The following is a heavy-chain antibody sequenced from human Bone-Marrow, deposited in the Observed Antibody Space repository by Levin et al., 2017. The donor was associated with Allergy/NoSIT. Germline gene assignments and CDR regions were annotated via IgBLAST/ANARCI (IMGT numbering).Heavy chain of an antibody. CDR2: ISFDGRDD. J-gene: IGHJ5*02. CDR3: ARAGVDP. Sequence: GGSLRLSCAASGFTFRSSPMHWVRQAPDKGLEWVAAISFDGRDDYYADSVKGRFTISRDNSKNTVSLQMNSLRRADTGVYYCARAGVDPWGQGSLVTVSS. CDR1: GFTFRSSP. V-gene: IGHV3-30*04.